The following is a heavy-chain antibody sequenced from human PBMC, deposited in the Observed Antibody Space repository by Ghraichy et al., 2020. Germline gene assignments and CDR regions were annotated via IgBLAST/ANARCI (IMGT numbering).Heavy chain of an antibody. Sequence: GGSLRLSCAASGFTFSSYGMHWVRQAPGKGLEWVAVIWYDGSNKYYEDSVKGRFTISRDNSKNTLYLQMNSLRAEDTAVYYCARDRDIVATISMGLDAFDVWGQGTMVTVTS. CDR3: ARDRDIVATISMGLDAFDV. J-gene: IGHJ3*01. CDR1: GFTFSSYG. D-gene: IGHD5-12*01. CDR2: IWYDGSNK. V-gene: IGHV3-33*01.